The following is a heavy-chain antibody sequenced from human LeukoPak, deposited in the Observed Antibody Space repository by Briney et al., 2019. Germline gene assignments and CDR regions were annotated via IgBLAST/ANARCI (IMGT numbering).Heavy chain of an antibody. Sequence: GGSLRLSCAASGFTFRSYAMSWVRQAPGKGLEWVSGISGSGGTTYYADSVKGRFTISRDNAKNSLYLQMNSLRAEDTAVYYCARFYGDYVEAVDYWGQGTLVTVSS. CDR2: ISGSGGTT. CDR3: ARFYGDYVEAVDY. J-gene: IGHJ4*02. D-gene: IGHD4-17*01. CDR1: GFTFRSYA. V-gene: IGHV3-23*01.